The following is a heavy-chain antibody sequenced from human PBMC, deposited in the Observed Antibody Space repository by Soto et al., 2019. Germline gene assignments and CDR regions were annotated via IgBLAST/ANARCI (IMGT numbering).Heavy chain of an antibody. J-gene: IGHJ4*02. Sequence: EVQLVESGGGLIQPGGSLRLSCAASGFAVSSKYMTWVRQAPGKGLEWVSVIYGGGTTYYADSVKGRFTISRDTSNNTLYLQMNSLRAEDTAVYYCVQTTGWPGFDFWGQGTLVTVPS. V-gene: IGHV3-53*01. CDR1: GFAVSSKY. D-gene: IGHD6-19*01. CDR2: IYGGGTT. CDR3: VQTTGWPGFDF.